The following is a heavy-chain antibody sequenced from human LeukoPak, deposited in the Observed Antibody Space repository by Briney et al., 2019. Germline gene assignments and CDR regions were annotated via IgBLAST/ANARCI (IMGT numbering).Heavy chain of an antibody. D-gene: IGHD6-13*01. V-gene: IGHV4-59*01. CDR3: AREVEQQLLGHNWFDP. CDR1: GGSISSYY. Sequence: PSETLSLTCTVSGGSISSYYWSWIRQPPGKGLEWIGYIYYSGSTNYNPSLKSRVTISVDTSKNQFSLKLSSVTAADTAVYYCAREVEQQLLGHNWFDPWGQGTLVTVSS. J-gene: IGHJ5*02. CDR2: IYYSGST.